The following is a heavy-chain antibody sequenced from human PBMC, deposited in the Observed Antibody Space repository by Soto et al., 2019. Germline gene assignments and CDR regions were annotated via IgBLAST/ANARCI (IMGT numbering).Heavy chain of an antibody. D-gene: IGHD3-10*01. CDR2: ISAYKGNT. J-gene: IGHJ3*02. Sequence: QVQLVQSGAEVKKPGASVKVSCKASDYTFITYGISWVRQAPGQGLEWMGRISAYKGNTNYAQKLQGRVTMTTATYTNTADMEQRSMRSDDTAVYCCASPSVDYYDSADAFDIWGQGTMVTVSS. CDR3: ASPSVDYYDSADAFDI. CDR1: DYTFITYG. V-gene: IGHV1-18*01.